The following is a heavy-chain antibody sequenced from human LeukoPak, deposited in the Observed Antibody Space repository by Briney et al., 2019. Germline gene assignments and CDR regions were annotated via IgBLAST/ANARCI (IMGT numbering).Heavy chain of an antibody. J-gene: IGHJ4*02. V-gene: IGHV4-59*01. CDR2: IYYSGST. CDR1: GGSISSYY. Sequence: PSETLSLTCTVSGGSISSYYWSWIRQPPGKGLEWIGYIYYSGSTNYNPSLKSRATISVDTSKNQFSLKLSSVTAADTAVYYCARTASRQSYYFDYWGQGTLVTVSS. CDR3: ARTASRQSYYFDY. D-gene: IGHD1-26*01.